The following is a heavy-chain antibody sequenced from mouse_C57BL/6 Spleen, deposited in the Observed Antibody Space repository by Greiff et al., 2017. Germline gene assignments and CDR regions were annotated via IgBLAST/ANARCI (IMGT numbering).Heavy chain of an antibody. CDR3: ARGGWLLPFDY. Sequence: ESGPGLVKPSQSLSLTCSVTGYSITSGYYWNWIRQFPGNNLEWMGYISYDGSNNYNPSLKNQISITRDTSKNQFFLKLNAVTTEDTATYYCARGGWLLPFDYWGQGTTLTVSS. CDR2: ISYDGSN. V-gene: IGHV3-6*01. CDR1: GYSITSGYY. D-gene: IGHD2-3*01. J-gene: IGHJ2*01.